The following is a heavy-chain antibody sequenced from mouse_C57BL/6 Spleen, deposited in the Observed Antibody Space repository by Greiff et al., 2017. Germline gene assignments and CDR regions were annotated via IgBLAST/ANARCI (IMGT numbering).Heavy chain of an antibody. V-gene: IGHV2-2*01. CDR1: GFSLTSYG. D-gene: IGHD1-1*01. J-gene: IGHJ1*03. CDR3: ARKAKEYYYGSSYPDV. Sequence: QVQLQQSGPGLVQPSQSLSFTCTVSGFSLTSYGVHWVRQSPGKGLAWLGVIWSGGSTDNNAALISRLSISKDDYKSLVVFKMNSLQSEYTAIYSCARKAKEYYYGSSYPDVWGTGTTVTVSS. CDR2: IWSGGST.